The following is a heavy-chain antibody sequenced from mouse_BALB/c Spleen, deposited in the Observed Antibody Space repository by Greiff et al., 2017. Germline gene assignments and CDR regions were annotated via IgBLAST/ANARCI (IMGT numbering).Heavy chain of an antibody. V-gene: IGHV3-6*02. CDR3: ASRGCYGNYELYFDY. Sequence: ESGPGLVKPSQSLSLTCSVTGYSITSGYYWNWIRQFPGNKLEWMGYISYDGSNNYNPSLKNRISITRDTSKNQFFLKLNSVTTEDTATYYCASRGCYGNYELYFDYWGQGTTLTVSS. D-gene: IGHD2-1*01. CDR2: ISYDGSN. CDR1: GYSITSGYY. J-gene: IGHJ2*01.